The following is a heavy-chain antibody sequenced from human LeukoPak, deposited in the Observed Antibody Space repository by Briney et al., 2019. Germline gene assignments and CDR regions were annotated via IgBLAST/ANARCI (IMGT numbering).Heavy chain of an antibody. Sequence: SVKVSCKASGGTFSSYAISWVRQAPGQGLEWMGGIIPMFGTANYAQKFQGRVTITTDESTSTAYMELSSLRSEDTAVYYCARAPVAGYYFDYWGQGTLVTVSS. D-gene: IGHD6-19*01. V-gene: IGHV1-69*05. J-gene: IGHJ4*02. CDR1: GGTFSSYA. CDR2: IIPMFGTA. CDR3: ARAPVAGYYFDY.